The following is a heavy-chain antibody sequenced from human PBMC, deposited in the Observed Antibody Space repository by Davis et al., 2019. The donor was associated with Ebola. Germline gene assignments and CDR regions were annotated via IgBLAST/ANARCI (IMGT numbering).Heavy chain of an antibody. CDR3: ARGEQRLVPLSYGLGV. Sequence: PSETLSLTCAVSGGSISSGGYSWNWIRQPPGKGLEWIAYSYHSGRTYYNPSLKSRVTISVDRSKNQFSLKLSSVTAADTAVYYCARGEQRLVPLSYGLGVWGQGTTVTVSS. J-gene: IGHJ6*02. CDR2: SYHSGRT. V-gene: IGHV4-30-2*01. D-gene: IGHD6-13*01. CDR1: GGSISSGGYS.